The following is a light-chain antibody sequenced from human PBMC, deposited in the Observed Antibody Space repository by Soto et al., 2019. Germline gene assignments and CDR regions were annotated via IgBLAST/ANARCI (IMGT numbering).Light chain of an antibody. J-gene: IGKJ1*01. CDR3: HQCGRSPS. CDR2: DTS. Sequence: EIVLTQSPGTLSLSPGERATLSCRASQSVSSSYLAWYQQKPGQAPRLLIYDTSSRATGIPDRFSGSGSGTDFTLAISKLEPEELSVYYCHQCGRSPSFGQGTKVELK. V-gene: IGKV3-20*01. CDR1: QSVSSSY.